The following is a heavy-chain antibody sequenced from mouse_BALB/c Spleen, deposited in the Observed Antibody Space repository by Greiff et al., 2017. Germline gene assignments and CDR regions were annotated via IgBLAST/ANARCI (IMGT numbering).Heavy chain of an antibody. Sequence: VQLQQSGPELVKPGASVKMSCKASGYSFTSYVMHWVKQKPGKGLEWIGYISRYNGGTNYNEKFKGKATLTADKSSSTAYMELSSLTSEDSAVYYCARPGNGNYVDAMDYWGQGTSVTVSS. J-gene: IGHJ4*01. CDR1: GYSFTSYV. V-gene: IGHV1-14*01. D-gene: IGHD2-1*01. CDR3: ARPGNGNYVDAMDY. CDR2: ISRYNGGT.